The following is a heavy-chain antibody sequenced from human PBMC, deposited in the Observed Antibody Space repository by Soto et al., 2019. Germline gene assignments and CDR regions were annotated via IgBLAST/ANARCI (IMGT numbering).Heavy chain of an antibody. Sequence: GGSLRLSCAASGFPFSSYWMHWVRQAPGKGLVWVSHINSDGSSTSYADSVKGRFTISRDNAKNTLYLQMNSLRAEDTAVYYCARDRYCSSTSCYADAFDIWGQGTVVTVSS. J-gene: IGHJ3*02. CDR1: GFPFSSYW. CDR2: INSDGSST. CDR3: ARDRYCSSTSCYADAFDI. V-gene: IGHV3-74*01. D-gene: IGHD2-2*01.